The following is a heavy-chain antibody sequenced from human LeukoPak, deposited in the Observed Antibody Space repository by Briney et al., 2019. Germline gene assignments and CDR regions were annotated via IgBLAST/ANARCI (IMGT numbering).Heavy chain of an antibody. CDR1: GGSISSSSYY. Sequence: SETLSLTCTVSGGSISSSSYYWGWIRQPPGKGLEWIGSIYYSGSTNYNPSLKSRVTISVDTSKNQFSLKLSSVTAADTAVYYCARDIHTPPDNYVGYYYYYMDVWGKGTTVTVSS. CDR3: ARDIHTPPDNYVGYYYYYMDV. J-gene: IGHJ6*03. V-gene: IGHV4-39*07. CDR2: IYYSGST. D-gene: IGHD3-10*02.